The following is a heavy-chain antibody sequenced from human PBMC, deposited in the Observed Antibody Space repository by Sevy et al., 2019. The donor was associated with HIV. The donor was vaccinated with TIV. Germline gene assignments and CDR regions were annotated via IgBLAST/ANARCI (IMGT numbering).Heavy chain of an antibody. CDR2: IRSKANSYAT. J-gene: IGHJ6*02. CDR3: TAFLGLVNMTTVTKTSSRSSQDYYYYYGMDV. Sequence: GGSLRLSCAASGFTFSGSAMHWVRQASGKGLEWVGRIRSKANSYATAYAASVKGRFTISRDDSKNTAYLQMNSLKTEETAVYYCTAFLGLVNMTTVTKTSSRSSQDYYYYYGMDVWGQGTTVTVSS. D-gene: IGHD4-4*01. V-gene: IGHV3-73*01. CDR1: GFTFSGSA.